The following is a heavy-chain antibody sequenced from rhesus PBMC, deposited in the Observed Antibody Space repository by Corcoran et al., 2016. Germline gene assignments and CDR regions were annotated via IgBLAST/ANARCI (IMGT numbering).Heavy chain of an antibody. D-gene: IGHD6-25*01. CDR1: GGSIRDSYR. J-gene: IGHJ4*01. CDR2: IYGSSTST. CDR3: ARVLAGD. V-gene: IGHV4S10*01. Sequence: QVQLQESGPGVVKPSETLSLTCAVSGGSIRDSYRWSWIRQPPGQGLEWIGYIYGSSTSTNYNPSLKSRVTSSKDTSKNQFSLKLSAVTAADTAVYYCARVLAGDWGQGVLVTVSS.